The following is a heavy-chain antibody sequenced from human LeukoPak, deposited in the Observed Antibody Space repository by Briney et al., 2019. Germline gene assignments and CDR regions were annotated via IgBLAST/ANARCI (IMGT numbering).Heavy chain of an antibody. V-gene: IGHV3-7*01. CDR3: ARWAGRCGGDCQSEDP. Sequence: GGSLRLSCVGSGFTFSTSWVQWVRQAPGKGPEYVAYINQDGSETNYVDSVKGRFTISRDNTRNSLFLQMYSLRDEDTAIYYCARWAGRCGGDCQSEDPWGLGTLVIVSS. CDR2: INQDGSET. D-gene: IGHD2-21*02. J-gene: IGHJ5*02. CDR1: GFTFSTSW.